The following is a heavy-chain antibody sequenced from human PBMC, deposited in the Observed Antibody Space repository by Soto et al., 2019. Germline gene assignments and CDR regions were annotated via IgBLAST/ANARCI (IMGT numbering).Heavy chain of an antibody. V-gene: IGHV3-7*02. Sequence: PGGSLRLSCAASGFTFSSYWMSWVRQAPGKGLEWVANIKQDGSEKYYVDSVKGRFTISRDNAKNSLYLQMNSLRAEDTAVYYCAECSSTSCYPPFDDWGQGTLVTVSS. J-gene: IGHJ4*02. CDR3: AECSSTSCYPPFDD. CDR2: IKQDGSEK. CDR1: GFTFSSYW. D-gene: IGHD2-2*01.